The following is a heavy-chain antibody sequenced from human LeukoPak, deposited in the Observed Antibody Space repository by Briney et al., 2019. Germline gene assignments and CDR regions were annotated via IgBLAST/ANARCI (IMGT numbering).Heavy chain of an antibody. CDR2: IYPGDSDT. V-gene: IGHV5-51*01. D-gene: IGHD1-26*01. J-gene: IGHJ4*02. CDR1: GYSFTNYW. Sequence: GESLKISCKGSGYSFTNYWIGWVRQMPGKGPEWMGIIYPGDSDTRYIPSFQGQVTISADKSINTAYLQWSSLKASDTAMYYCARRVDSYWFFDYWGQETLVTVSS. CDR3: ARRVDSYWFFDY.